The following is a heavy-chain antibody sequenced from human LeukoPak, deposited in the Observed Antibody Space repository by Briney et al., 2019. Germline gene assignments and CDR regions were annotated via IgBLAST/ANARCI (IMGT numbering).Heavy chain of an antibody. V-gene: IGHV1-69*02. D-gene: IGHD7-27*01. CDR1: GGTFSSYT. CDR3: ASPGDRDTRCRPRRELFAD. J-gene: IGHJ4*02. Sequence: ASVKVSCKASGGTFSSYTISWVRQAPGQGLEWMGRIIPILGIANYAQKFQGRVTITADKSTSTAYMELSSLRSADRAVKYCASPGDRDTRCRPRRELFADWSQGTLVTVSA. CDR2: IIPILGIA.